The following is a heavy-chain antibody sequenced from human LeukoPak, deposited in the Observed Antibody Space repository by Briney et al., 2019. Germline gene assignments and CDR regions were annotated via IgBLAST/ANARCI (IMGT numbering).Heavy chain of an antibody. CDR3: AKDIHPGLDSGASCCFDY. D-gene: IGHD3-22*01. J-gene: IGHJ4*02. V-gene: IGHV1-18*01. Sequence: EASVKVSCKTSGYTFSRHGITWVRQAPGQGLEWVGWVSGYNGNTNYAQNVQGRVTMTTDTSTNTAYMELRSLRSDDTAVYYCAKDIHPGLDSGASCCFDYWGQGTPVTVSS. CDR2: VSGYNGNT. CDR1: GYTFSRHG.